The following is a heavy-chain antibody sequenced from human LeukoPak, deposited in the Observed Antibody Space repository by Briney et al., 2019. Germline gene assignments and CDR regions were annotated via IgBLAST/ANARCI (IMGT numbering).Heavy chain of an antibody. CDR1: GGSISSGSYY. V-gene: IGHV4-61*02. D-gene: IGHD3-22*01. J-gene: IGHJ3*02. CDR3: ARGYDPSRDAFDI. Sequence: SQTLSLXCTVSGGSISSGSYYWSWIRQPAGKGLEWIGRIYASGSTNYNPSLKSRVTISVDMSKNQFSLKLSSVTAADTAVYYCARGYDPSRDAFDIWAQGTMVTVSS. CDR2: IYASGST.